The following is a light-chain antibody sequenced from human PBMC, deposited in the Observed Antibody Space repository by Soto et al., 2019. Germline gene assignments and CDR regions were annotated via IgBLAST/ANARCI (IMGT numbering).Light chain of an antibody. V-gene: IGKV1-39*01. J-gene: IGKJ5*01. Sequence: DIQMTQSPSSLSASVGDRVTITCRASQSISRYLNWYQQKPGKAPKLLSYAASSLQSGVPSRFSGSESATDYTLNISSRQPEEFATYYCQQSYSTRFTFGQGTRLEIK. CDR3: QQSYSTRFT. CDR1: QSISRY. CDR2: AAS.